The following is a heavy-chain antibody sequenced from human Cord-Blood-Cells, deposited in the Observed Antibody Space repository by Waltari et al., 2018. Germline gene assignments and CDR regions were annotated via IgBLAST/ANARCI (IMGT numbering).Heavy chain of an antibody. D-gene: IGHD3-3*01. Sequence: QVQLVQSGAEVKKPGSSVKVSCKASGGTFSSYAISWVRQAPGQGLEWMGRIIPILGIANYAQKFQGRVTITADKSTSTAYMELSSLRSEDTAVYYCARESRVTIFGVVIIYFDYWGQGTLVTVSS. V-gene: IGHV1-69*09. CDR3: ARESRVTIFGVVIIYFDY. CDR1: GGTFSSYA. J-gene: IGHJ4*02. CDR2: IIPILGIA.